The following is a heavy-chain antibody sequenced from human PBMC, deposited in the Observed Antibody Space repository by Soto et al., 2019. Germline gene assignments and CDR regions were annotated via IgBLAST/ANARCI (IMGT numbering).Heavy chain of an antibody. CDR3: VRGGGNDPFEY. CDR1: GAAISYGGYP. J-gene: IGHJ4*02. CDR2: ITHLENT. D-gene: IGHD5-12*01. Sequence: QLRLQESGSGVVKTSESLSLTCTVFGAAISYGGYPWRWIRQSPGRGLEWIGHITHLENTYFNPSFKSRVSKSIDRTKNHFSLTVTSMTAADKGRYFCVRGGGNDPFEYWGQGILFTVPS. V-gene: IGHV4-30-2*06.